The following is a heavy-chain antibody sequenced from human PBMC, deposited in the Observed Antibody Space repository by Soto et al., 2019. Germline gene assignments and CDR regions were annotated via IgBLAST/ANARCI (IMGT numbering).Heavy chain of an antibody. CDR2: ISAYNGNT. CDR3: ARDDFASRYYDSSGYYPDY. CDR1: GYTFTSYG. D-gene: IGHD3-22*01. Sequence: ASVKVSCKASGYTFTSYGISWVRQAPGRGLEWMGWISAYNGNTNYAQKLQGRVTMTTDTSTSTAYMELRSLRSDDTAVYYCARDDFASRYYDSSGYYPDYWGQGTLVTFSS. V-gene: IGHV1-18*01. J-gene: IGHJ4*02.